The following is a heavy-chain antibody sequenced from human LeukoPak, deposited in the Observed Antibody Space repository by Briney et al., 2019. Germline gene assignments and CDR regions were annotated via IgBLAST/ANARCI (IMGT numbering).Heavy chain of an antibody. Sequence: SETLSLTCTVSGGSISSYYWSWIRQPPGKGLEWIGYIYYSGSTNYNPSLKSRATISVDTSKNQFSLKLSSVTAADTAVYYCAGDTYYYDSSGYYGWFDPWGQGTLVTVSS. D-gene: IGHD3-22*01. CDR3: AGDTYYYDSSGYYGWFDP. CDR2: IYYSGST. J-gene: IGHJ5*02. V-gene: IGHV4-59*01. CDR1: GGSISSYY.